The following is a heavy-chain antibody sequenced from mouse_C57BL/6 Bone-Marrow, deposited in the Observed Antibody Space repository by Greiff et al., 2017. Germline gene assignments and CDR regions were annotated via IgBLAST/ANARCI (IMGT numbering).Heavy chain of an antibody. CDR2: IYPGSGST. CDR3: ARGHYGKGY. D-gene: IGHD2-1*01. Sequence: QVQLQQPGAELVKPGASVKMSCKASGYTFTSYWITWVKQRPGQGLEWIGDIYPGSGSTNYTEKFKSTATLTVDTSSSTAYMQLSSLTSEDSAVYYCARGHYGKGYGGQGTTLTVAS. CDR1: GYTFTSYW. V-gene: IGHV1-55*01. J-gene: IGHJ2*01.